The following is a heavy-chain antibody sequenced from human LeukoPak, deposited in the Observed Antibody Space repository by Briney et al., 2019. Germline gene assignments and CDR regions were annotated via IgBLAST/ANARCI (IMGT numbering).Heavy chain of an antibody. J-gene: IGHJ4*02. D-gene: IGHD3-10*01. Sequence: SVKVSCKASGGTFSSYAISWVRQAPGQGLEWMGGIIPIFGTANYAQKFQGRVTITADESTSTAYMELSSLRSEDTAVYYCARGYYGPGSYPQLDYWGQGTLVTVSS. V-gene: IGHV1-69*01. CDR2: IIPIFGTA. CDR1: GGTFSSYA. CDR3: ARGYYGPGSYPQLDY.